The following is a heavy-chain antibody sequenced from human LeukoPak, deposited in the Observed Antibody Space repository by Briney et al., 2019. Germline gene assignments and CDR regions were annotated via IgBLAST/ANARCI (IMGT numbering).Heavy chain of an antibody. CDR2: ISYDGSNK. J-gene: IGHJ4*02. CDR1: GFTFSSYG. V-gene: IGHV3-30*18. Sequence: PGGSLRLSCAASGFTFSSYGMHWVRQAPGKGLEWVAVISYDGSNKYYADSVKGRFTISRDNSKNTLYLQMNSLRAEDTAVYYCAKPYGDYDYFDYWGQGTLVTVSS. CDR3: AKPYGDYDYFDY. D-gene: IGHD4-17*01.